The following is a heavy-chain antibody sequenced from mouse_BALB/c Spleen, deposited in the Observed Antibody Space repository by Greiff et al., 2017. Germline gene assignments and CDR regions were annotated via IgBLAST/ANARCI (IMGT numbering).Heavy chain of an antibody. CDR1: GYSFTSYY. J-gene: IGHJ4*01. V-gene: IGHV1-66*01. CDR2: IFPGSGNT. CDR3: ARGDDYDVMDY. Sequence: VQLQQSGPELVKPGASVKISCKASGYSFTSYYIHWVKQRPGQGLEWIGWIFPGSGNTKYNEKFKGKATLTADTSSSTAYMQLSSLTSEDSAVYFCARGDDYDVMDYWGQGTSVTVSS.